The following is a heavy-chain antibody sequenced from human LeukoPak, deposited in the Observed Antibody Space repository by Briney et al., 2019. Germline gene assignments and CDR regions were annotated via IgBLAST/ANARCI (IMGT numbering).Heavy chain of an antibody. V-gene: IGHV3-21*01. CDR1: GFTFSSYS. J-gene: IGHJ4*02. D-gene: IGHD3-22*01. Sequence: PGGSLRPSCAASGFTFSSYSMNWVRQAPGKGLEWVSSISSSSSYIYYADSVKGRFTISRDNAKNSLYLQMNSLRAEDTAVYYCASGSSGYYYYWGQGTLVTVSS. CDR2: ISSSSSYI. CDR3: ASGSSGYYYY.